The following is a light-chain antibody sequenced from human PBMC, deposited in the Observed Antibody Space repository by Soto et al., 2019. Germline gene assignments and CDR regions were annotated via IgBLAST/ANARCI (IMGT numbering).Light chain of an antibody. Sequence: ETVMTQSPATLSVSPGERATLSCRSSQSVRGHLAWYQQKPSQIPRLLSYATSTRATGTPARFSGTGSETEYALTISSLQSEDFAVYYCQKYNDWPPGGTFGQGIKVDIK. V-gene: IGKV3-15*01. J-gene: IGKJ1*01. CDR2: ATS. CDR3: QKYNDWPPGGT. CDR1: QSVRGH.